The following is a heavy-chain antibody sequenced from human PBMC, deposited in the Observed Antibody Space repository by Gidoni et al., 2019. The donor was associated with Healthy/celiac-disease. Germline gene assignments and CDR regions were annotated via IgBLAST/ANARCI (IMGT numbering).Heavy chain of an antibody. CDR1: GFTFSSYS. CDR2: ISSSSSYI. Sequence: EVQLVESGGGLVKPGGSLRLSCAASGFTFSSYSMNWVRQAPGEGLDWVSSISSSSSYIYYADSVKGRFTISRDNAKNSLYLQMNSLRAEDTAVYYCARAGDDAFDIWGQGTMVTVSS. J-gene: IGHJ3*02. CDR3: ARAGDDAFDI. V-gene: IGHV3-21*01. D-gene: IGHD3-16*01.